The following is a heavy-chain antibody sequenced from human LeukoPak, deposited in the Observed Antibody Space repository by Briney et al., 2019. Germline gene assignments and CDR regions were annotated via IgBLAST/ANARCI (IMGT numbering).Heavy chain of an antibody. V-gene: IGHV3-53*01. J-gene: IGHJ4*02. Sequence: PGGSLRLSCTASGFTVSNNYMNWVRQAPGKGLEWDSLIYSGGSTHYADSVKGRFTISRDNSKNTLYLQMSSLRAEDTAVYYCARDPPGIAASVSGGWGQGTLVTVSS. D-gene: IGHD6-13*01. CDR1: GFTVSNNY. CDR3: ARDPPGIAASVSGG. CDR2: IYSGGST.